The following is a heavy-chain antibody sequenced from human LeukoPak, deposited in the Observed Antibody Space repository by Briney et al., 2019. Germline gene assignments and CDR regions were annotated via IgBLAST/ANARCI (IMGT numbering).Heavy chain of an antibody. V-gene: IGHV1-2*02. CDR3: ARASGSYYDFDY. D-gene: IGHD1-26*01. J-gene: IGHJ4*02. Sequence: ASVKVSCKASGYTFTGYYIHWVRQTPGQGLEWMGLINPNSGGTDYAQKFQGRVTMTRDTSISTAYMELSRLRSDDTAVYYCARASGSYYDFDYWGQGTLVTVSS. CDR1: GYTFTGYY. CDR2: INPNSGGT.